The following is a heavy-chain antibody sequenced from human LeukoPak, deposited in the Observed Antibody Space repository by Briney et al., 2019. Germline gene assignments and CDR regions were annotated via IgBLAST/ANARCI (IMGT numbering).Heavy chain of an antibody. CDR1: GFTFSGYW. Sequence: GGSLRLSCAASGFTFSGYWMSWVRQAPGKGPEWVANIKQDESEKYYVDSVKGRFTISRDNAKNSLYLQMNSLRAEDTAVYYCARGRVSSSTWYSTYYYFFYMDFWGEGTTVTVSS. CDR2: IKQDESEK. J-gene: IGHJ6*03. D-gene: IGHD4-11*01. CDR3: ARGRVSSSTWYSTYYYFFYMDF. V-gene: IGHV3-7*03.